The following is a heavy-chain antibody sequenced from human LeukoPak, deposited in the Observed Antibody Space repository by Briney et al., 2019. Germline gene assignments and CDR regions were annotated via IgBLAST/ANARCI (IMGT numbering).Heavy chain of an antibody. J-gene: IGHJ5*02. Sequence: PSETLSLTCTVSGGSISSGRYYWSWIRQPAGRGLEWIGRIYTSGNTNYNPFLKSRVTISVDTSKSQFSLKLSSVTAADTAVYYCARSSLEARPIAARANCFDPWGQGTLVTVSS. CDR3: ARSSLEARPIAARANCFDP. V-gene: IGHV4-61*02. D-gene: IGHD6-6*01. CDR2: IYTSGNT. CDR1: GGSISSGRYY.